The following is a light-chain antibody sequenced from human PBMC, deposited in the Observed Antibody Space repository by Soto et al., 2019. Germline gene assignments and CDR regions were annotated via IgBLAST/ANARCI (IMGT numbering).Light chain of an antibody. J-gene: IGLJ3*02. V-gene: IGLV2-14*01. CDR3: NSYTSSSARV. CDR1: RSDVGGYNY. Sequence: QSALTQPASVSGSPGQSITISCTGTRSDVGGYNYVSWYQQHPGKAPKLIIYEVSNRPSGVSNRFSGSKSGNTASLTISGLQAEDEADYYCNSYTSSSARVFGGGTKLTVL. CDR2: EVS.